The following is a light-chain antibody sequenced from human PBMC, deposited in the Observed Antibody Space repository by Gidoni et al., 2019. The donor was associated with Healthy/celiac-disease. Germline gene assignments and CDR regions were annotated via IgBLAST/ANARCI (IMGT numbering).Light chain of an antibody. CDR2: KAS. Sequence: DIQMTQSPSTLSASVGDSVTITCRASQSISSWLAWYQQKPGKAPKLLIYKASSLESGVPSRFSGGGSGTEFTLTISSLQPDDFATYYCQQYNSYPVAFGQGTKLEIK. CDR1: QSISSW. J-gene: IGKJ2*01. V-gene: IGKV1-5*03. CDR3: QQYNSYPVA.